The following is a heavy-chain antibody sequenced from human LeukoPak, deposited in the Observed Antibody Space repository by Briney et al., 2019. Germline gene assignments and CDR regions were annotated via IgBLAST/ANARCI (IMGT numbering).Heavy chain of an antibody. J-gene: IGHJ6*02. V-gene: IGHV3-23*01. D-gene: IGHD2-15*01. Sequence: GGSLRLSCAASGFRFSSHAMSWVRQAPGKGLEWVSAISGTGGSTYYADSVKGRFIISRDNSKNTPYLQMNSLRAEDTAVYYCAKPPDCSGGSCYYYGMDVWGQGTTVTVSS. CDR1: GFRFSSHA. CDR3: AKPPDCSGGSCYYYGMDV. CDR2: ISGTGGST.